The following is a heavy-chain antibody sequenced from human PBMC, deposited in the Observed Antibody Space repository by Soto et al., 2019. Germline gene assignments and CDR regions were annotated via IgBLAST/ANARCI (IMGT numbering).Heavy chain of an antibody. V-gene: IGHV3-23*01. CDR2: ILVGGST. CDR3: AKATATGGGAFDI. D-gene: IGHD2-8*02. J-gene: IGHJ3*02. CDR1: RVTCNSQD. Sequence: GSLRLSCAASRVTCNSQDMSWVRQAPGKGLEWVSTILVGGSTHYPDSVKGRFTISRDNSKNTAFLQMNSLTAGDTAVYYCAKATATGGGAFDICGQGTVVTVSS.